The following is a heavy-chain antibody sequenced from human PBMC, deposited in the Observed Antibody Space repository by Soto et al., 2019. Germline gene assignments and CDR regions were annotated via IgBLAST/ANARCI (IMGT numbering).Heavy chain of an antibody. CDR1: GXTFSTYS. Sequence: GSLRLSCTASGXTFSTYSMSWVRQAPGKGLEWVSAVGGGGGSTYYADSVKGRFTISRDNSKNTLYLQMNSLRAEDTAVYYCAKSQLATRPPYYYYYGMDVWGQGTTATVSS. V-gene: IGHV3-23*01. CDR2: VGGGGGST. D-gene: IGHD6-6*01. J-gene: IGHJ6*02. CDR3: AKSQLATRPPYYYYYGMDV.